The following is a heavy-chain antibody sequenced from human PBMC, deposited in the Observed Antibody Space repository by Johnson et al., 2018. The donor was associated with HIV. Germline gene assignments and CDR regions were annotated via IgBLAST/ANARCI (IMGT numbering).Heavy chain of an antibody. J-gene: IGHJ3*02. Sequence: QMLLVESGGDMVQPGRSLRLSCAASGFTLSTYAMHWVRQAPGKGLEWVAVISSEGVNQYYVDSAKGRFTISRDNSRNTLYLQMNSLRVEDTAVYYCAKDPRYKYGGAFDIWGQGTKVTVSS. CDR3: AKDPRYKYGGAFDI. V-gene: IGHV3-30*18. CDR1: GFTLSTYA. CDR2: ISSEGVNQ. D-gene: IGHD3-16*01.